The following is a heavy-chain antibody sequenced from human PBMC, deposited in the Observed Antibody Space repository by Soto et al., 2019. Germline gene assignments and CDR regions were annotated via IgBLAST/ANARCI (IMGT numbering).Heavy chain of an antibody. J-gene: IGHJ4*02. Sequence: SETLSLTCTVSGGSISSGDYYWSWIRQPPGKGLEWIGYIYYSGSTYYNPSLKSRVTISVDTSKNQFSLKLSSVTAADTAVYYCASATTYYYDSSGHYYSVWGQGTLVTVSS. CDR2: IYYSGST. CDR3: ASATTYYYDSSGHYYSV. V-gene: IGHV4-30-4*01. CDR1: GGSISSGDYY. D-gene: IGHD3-22*01.